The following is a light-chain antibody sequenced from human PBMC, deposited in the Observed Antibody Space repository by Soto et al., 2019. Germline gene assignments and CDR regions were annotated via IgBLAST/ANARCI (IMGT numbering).Light chain of an antibody. CDR1: QSISSW. CDR2: KAS. CDR3: QQXNSYSWT. Sequence: DIQMTQSPPTLSASVGDRVTITCRASQSISSWLAWYQQKPGKAPKLLIYKASSLESGVPSRFSGSGSGTEFTLTISSLQPDDIATYYCQQXNSYSWTFGQGTKV. J-gene: IGKJ1*01. V-gene: IGKV1-5*03.